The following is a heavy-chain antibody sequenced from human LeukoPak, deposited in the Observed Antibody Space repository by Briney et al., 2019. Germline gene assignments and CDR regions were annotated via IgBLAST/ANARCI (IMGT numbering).Heavy chain of an antibody. Sequence: GGSLRLSCTASGFTFGDYAMSWFRQAPGKGLEWVGFIRSKAYGGTTEYAASVKGRFTISRDDSKSIAYLRMNSLKTEDTAVYYCTSSRSGWYMFDYWGQGTLVTVSS. CDR1: GFTFGDYA. D-gene: IGHD6-19*01. J-gene: IGHJ4*02. CDR3: TSSRSGWYMFDY. V-gene: IGHV3-49*03. CDR2: IRSKAYGGTT.